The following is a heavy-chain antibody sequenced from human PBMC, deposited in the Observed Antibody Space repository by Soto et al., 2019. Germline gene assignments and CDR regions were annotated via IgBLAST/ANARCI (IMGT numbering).Heavy chain of an antibody. D-gene: IGHD5-18*01. CDR2: INPSGGLT. V-gene: IGHV1-46*03. Sequence: ASVKVSCKASGYTFTTHYMHWVRQAPGQGLEWMAIINPSGGLTSYAQRFQGRVTMTWDTSASTVYMDLSSLRLDDTAVYYCASVKVDTSMDFAHWGQGTLVTVSS. CDR1: GYTFTTHY. CDR3: ASVKVDTSMDFAH. J-gene: IGHJ4*02.